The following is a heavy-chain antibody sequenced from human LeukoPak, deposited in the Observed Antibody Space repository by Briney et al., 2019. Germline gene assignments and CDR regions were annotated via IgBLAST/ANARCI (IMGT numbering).Heavy chain of an antibody. D-gene: IGHD3-22*01. V-gene: IGHV3-15*01. CDR1: GFTFSNAW. CDR2: IKSKTDGGTT. J-gene: IGHJ4*02. CDR3: TPTYYYDSSGYA. Sequence: PGGSLRLSCAASGFTFSNAWMSWVRQAPGKGLEWVSRIKSKTDGGTTDYAAPVKGRFTISRDDSKNALYLQMNSLKTEDTAVYYCTPTYYYDSSGYAWGQGTLVTVSS.